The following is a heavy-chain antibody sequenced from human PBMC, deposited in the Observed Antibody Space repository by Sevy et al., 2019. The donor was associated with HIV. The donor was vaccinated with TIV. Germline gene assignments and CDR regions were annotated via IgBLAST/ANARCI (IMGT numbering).Heavy chain of an antibody. D-gene: IGHD3-16*01. CDR2: IKGDGSDK. CDR3: AHETFGRFES. Sequence: GGSLRLSCAASGFTFSANWMNWVRQAPGKGLEWVANIKGDGSDKHYVDSVEGGFTISRDNAKNLLYLQMNSLGVADTAVYYCAHETFGRFESWGQGTLVTVSS. CDR1: GFTFSANW. V-gene: IGHV3-7*01. J-gene: IGHJ4*02.